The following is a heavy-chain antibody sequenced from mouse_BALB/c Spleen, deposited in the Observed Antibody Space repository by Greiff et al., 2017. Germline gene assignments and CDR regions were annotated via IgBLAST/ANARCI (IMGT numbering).Heavy chain of an antibody. J-gene: IGHJ4*01. D-gene: IGHD1-2*01. CDR3: ARGITTATWGYYYAMDY. Sequence: VQLQQPGAELVRPGASVKLSCKASGFNIKDTYMHWVKQRPEQGLEWIGRIDPANGNTIYDPKFQGKASITADTSSNTAYLQLSSLTSEDTAVYYCARGITTATWGYYYAMDYWGQGTSVTVSS. CDR1: GFNIKDTY. V-gene: IGHV14-1*02. CDR2: IDPANGNT.